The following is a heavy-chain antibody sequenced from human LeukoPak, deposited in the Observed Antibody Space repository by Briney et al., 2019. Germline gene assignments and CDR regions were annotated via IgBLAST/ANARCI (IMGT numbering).Heavy chain of an antibody. J-gene: IGHJ4*02. Sequence: PGGSLRLSCAASGFTFDDYAMHWVRQAPGKGLEWVSGISWNSGSIGYADSVKGRFTISRDNAKNSLYLQMNSLRAEDTAVYYCASPIVAAAGTGSRDYWGQGTLVTVSS. CDR2: ISWNSGSI. CDR1: GFTFDDYA. D-gene: IGHD6-13*01. V-gene: IGHV3-9*01. CDR3: ASPIVAAAGTGSRDY.